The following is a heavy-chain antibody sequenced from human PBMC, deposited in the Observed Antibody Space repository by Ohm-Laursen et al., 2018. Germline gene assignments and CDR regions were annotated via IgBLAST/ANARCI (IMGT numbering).Heavy chain of an antibody. Sequence: SLRLSCTASGFPFSGYSMNWVRQAPGKGLEWISYISHASSHIYYADSVKGRFTISRDNARNSVYLEMSSLRADDTAVYYCARDARDTLRLLGIDYWGQGTLVTVSS. CDR1: GFPFSGYS. V-gene: IGHV3-48*01. D-gene: IGHD3-3*01. J-gene: IGHJ4*02. CDR2: ISHASSHI. CDR3: ARDARDTLRLLGIDY.